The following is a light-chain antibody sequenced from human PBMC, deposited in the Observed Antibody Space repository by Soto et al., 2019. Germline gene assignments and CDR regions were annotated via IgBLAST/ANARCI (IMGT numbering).Light chain of an antibody. CDR2: SAS. CDR1: QTSDTF. Sequence: DIQMTQSPSSLSASVGDRVTITCRASQTSDTFLNWYQQKPGKAPTLLIYSASNLQSGVPSRFSGSGSGTDFTFTISSLQPEDFATYYCQQSYTTPLTFGGGTKVDIK. V-gene: IGKV1-39*01. CDR3: QQSYTTPLT. J-gene: IGKJ4*01.